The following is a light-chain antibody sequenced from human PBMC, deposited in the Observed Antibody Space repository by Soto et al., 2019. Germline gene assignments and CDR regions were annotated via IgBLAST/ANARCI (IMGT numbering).Light chain of an antibody. Sequence: QSVLTQPASVSGSPGQSITISCTGTSSDVGAYDFVSWYQHYPGKAPKLVTFDVTHRPPGISDRFSGSKSANTASLTISGLQAEDEAFSYCSSYTTRSTLVFCGGTKLTVL. V-gene: IGLV2-14*01. CDR1: SSDVGAYDF. J-gene: IGLJ2*01. CDR3: SSYTTRSTLV. CDR2: DVT.